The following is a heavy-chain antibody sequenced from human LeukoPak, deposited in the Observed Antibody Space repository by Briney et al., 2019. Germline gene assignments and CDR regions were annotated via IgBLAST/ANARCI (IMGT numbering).Heavy chain of an antibody. CDR3: AREMTGSAVIDY. Sequence: GGSLRLSCAASGFTFSSYIMNWVRQAPGKGLEWVSYISSRSSSLYYADSVKGRFTISRDNAKNSLYLQMNSLRDEDTAVYYCAREMTGSAVIDYWGQGTLVTVSS. CDR2: ISSRSSSL. V-gene: IGHV3-48*02. CDR1: GFTFSSYI. J-gene: IGHJ4*02. D-gene: IGHD2-21*01.